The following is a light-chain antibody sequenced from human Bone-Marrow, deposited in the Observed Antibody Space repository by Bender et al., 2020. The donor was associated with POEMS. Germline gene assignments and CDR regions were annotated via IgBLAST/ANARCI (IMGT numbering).Light chain of an antibody. V-gene: IGLV2-14*02. CDR1: SSDVGSFNF. CDR3: SSYAGSNNLV. Sequence: QSALTQPASVSGSPGQSITISCTGTSSDVGSFNFVSWYQQHPGKAPKLMIYEDSKRPSGLSNRFSGSKSGNTASLIVSGLQAEDEADYYCSSYAGSNNLVFGGGTKLTVL. CDR2: EDS. J-gene: IGLJ2*01.